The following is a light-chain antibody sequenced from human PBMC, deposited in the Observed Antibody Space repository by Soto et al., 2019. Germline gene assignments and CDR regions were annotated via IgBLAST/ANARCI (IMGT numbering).Light chain of an antibody. V-gene: IGKV1-27*01. Sequence: DIQMTQSPSSLSASVGDRVIITCRASQGIGTYLAWYQQKPGKVPKLLIYAASTLQSGVPSRFSGSASGTDFTLTISSLQPEDVATYYCQKYNSAPLTFGGGTKVDI. CDR3: QKYNSAPLT. CDR2: AAS. CDR1: QGIGTY. J-gene: IGKJ4*01.